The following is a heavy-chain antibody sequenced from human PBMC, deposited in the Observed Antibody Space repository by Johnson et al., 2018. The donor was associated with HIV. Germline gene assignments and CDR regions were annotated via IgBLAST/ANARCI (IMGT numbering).Heavy chain of an antibody. CDR3: ARAKYGGDFDV. V-gene: IGHV3-30*04. CDR2: ISYDGRDK. D-gene: IGHD3-16*01. J-gene: IGHJ3*01. Sequence: SYVMHWVRQTPGKGLEWVTLISYDGRDKFYADSAKGRFSISRDNSKNTLYLQMNTLRVEDMAVYYCARAKYGGDFDVWGQGTMVSVSS. CDR1: SYV.